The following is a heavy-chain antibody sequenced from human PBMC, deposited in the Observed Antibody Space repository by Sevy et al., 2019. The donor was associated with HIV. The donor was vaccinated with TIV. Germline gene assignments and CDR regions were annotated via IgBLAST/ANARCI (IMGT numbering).Heavy chain of an antibody. D-gene: IGHD3-16*01. V-gene: IGHV3-48*03. CDR3: ARGEWGGVNY. J-gene: IGHJ4*02. CDR2: ISSSGSTI. CDR1: GFTFSSYE. Sequence: GGSLRLSCAASGFTFSSYEMNWVRQAPGKGLEWVSYISSSGSTIYYADSVKGRFTISRDNAKNSLYLQMNSLRAEDTADYYCARGEWGGVNYWGQGTLVTVSS.